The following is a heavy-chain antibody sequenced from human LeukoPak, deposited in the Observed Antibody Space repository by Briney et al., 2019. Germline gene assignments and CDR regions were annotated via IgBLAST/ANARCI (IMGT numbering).Heavy chain of an antibody. Sequence: SETLSLTCTVSGGSISSYYWSWIRQPPGKGLEWIGYIYYSGSTNYNPSLKSRVTISVDTSKNQFSLKLSSVTAADTAVYYCARQDYGGNATWFDPWGQGTLVTVSS. CDR2: IYYSGST. D-gene: IGHD4-23*01. CDR3: ARQDYGGNATWFDP. J-gene: IGHJ5*02. V-gene: IGHV4-59*01. CDR1: GGSISSYY.